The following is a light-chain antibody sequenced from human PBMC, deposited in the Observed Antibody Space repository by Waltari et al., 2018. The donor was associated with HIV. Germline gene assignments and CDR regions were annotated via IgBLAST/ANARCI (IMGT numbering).Light chain of an antibody. V-gene: IGLV2-14*03. CDR1: SSDVGGYNY. CDR2: DVS. J-gene: IGLJ1*01. CDR3: SSYASSRTDL. Sequence: QSALTQPASLSGSPGQSITISCTGTSSDVGGYNYASWYQQHPGKAPKLIIYDVSHRPSGVSNRFSCSRSGNTASLAISGLQAEDEADYYCSSYASSRTDLFGAGTKVTVV.